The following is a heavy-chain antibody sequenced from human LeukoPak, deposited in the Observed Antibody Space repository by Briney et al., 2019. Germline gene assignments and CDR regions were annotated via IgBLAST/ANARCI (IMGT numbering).Heavy chain of an antibody. Sequence: SETLSLTCTVSGYSISSGYYWGWIRQPPGKGLEWIGSIYHSGSTYYNPSLKSRVTISVDTSKNQFSLKLSSVTAADTAVYYCARGGVMITFGGVIAGTRFDPWGQGTLVTVSS. CDR1: GYSISSGYY. V-gene: IGHV4-38-2*02. CDR3: ARGGVMITFGGVIAGTRFDP. J-gene: IGHJ5*02. D-gene: IGHD3-16*01. CDR2: IYHSGST.